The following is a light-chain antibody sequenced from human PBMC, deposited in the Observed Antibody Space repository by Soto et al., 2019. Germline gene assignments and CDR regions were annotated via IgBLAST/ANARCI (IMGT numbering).Light chain of an antibody. Sequence: QSALTQPRSVSGSPGQSVTISCTGSSSDVGGSDYVSWFQHYPGKAPKLMIYDVNRRPSGVPDRFSGSKSGNTASLTISGLQAEDEADYYCCSHAGTYTFRVFGTGTKLTVL. CDR1: SSDVGGSDY. CDR3: CSHAGTYTFRV. V-gene: IGLV2-11*01. J-gene: IGLJ1*01. CDR2: DVN.